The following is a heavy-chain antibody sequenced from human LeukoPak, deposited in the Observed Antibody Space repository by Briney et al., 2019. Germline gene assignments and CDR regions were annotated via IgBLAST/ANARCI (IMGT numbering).Heavy chain of an antibody. V-gene: IGHV4-39*07. CDR3: ARGAIDVDIVATIRLGLDY. D-gene: IGHD5-12*01. CDR2: INHSGST. CDR1: GGSISSSGYY. Sequence: SETLSLTCTVSGGSISSSGYYWGWIRQPPGKGLEWIGEINHSGSTKYNPSLKSRVTISVDTSKNQFSLKLSSVTAADTAVYYCARGAIDVDIVATIRLGLDYWGQGTLVTVSS. J-gene: IGHJ4*02.